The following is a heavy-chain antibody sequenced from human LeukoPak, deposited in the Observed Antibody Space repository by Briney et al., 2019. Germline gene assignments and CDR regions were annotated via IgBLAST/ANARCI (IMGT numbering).Heavy chain of an antibody. CDR3: AKSSSPTNCRSLHY. D-gene: IGHD2-2*01. J-gene: IGHJ4*02. CDR1: GLTFSSYS. V-gene: IGHV3-23*01. CDR2: ISRGVDDI. Sequence: GGSLRLSCAASGLTFSSYSINSVRQAPGKGLEWVSVISRGVDDIYYADSVKGRFTISRDNSKSTLYLQMNGLRAEDTAVYYCAKSSSPTNCRSLHYWGQGTLATVST.